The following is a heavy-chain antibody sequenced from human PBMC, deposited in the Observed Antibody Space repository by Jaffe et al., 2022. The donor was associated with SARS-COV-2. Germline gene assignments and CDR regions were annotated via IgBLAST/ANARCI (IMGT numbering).Heavy chain of an antibody. Sequence: EVQLVQSGGGLVQPGRSLRLSCTASGFTFGDYTLSWFRQAPGKGLEWVGFIRNKAYGATTEYAASVRGRFTISRDDSKSIAYLQMDSLKTEDTAVYYCSRIDIMVTGTRHFDYWGQGTLVTVSS. J-gene: IGHJ4*02. V-gene: IGHV3-49*03. CDR2: IRNKAYGATT. CDR1: GFTFGDYT. D-gene: IGHD1-7*01. CDR3: SRIDIMVTGTRHFDY.